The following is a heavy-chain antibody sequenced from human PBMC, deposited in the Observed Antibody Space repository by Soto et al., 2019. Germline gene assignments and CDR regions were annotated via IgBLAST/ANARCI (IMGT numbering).Heavy chain of an antibody. CDR3: ARLPGFSARHFEY. V-gene: IGHV4-39*01. D-gene: IGHD3-3*01. CDR2: VYSHGDK. CDR1: GVSLRSPSYF. J-gene: IGHJ4*02. Sequence: SLTRSLTCTVSGVSLRSPSYFWGWVRQPPGKGLEWIAAVYSHGDKYYNPSLNSRVSISVYTSANRFSLTLTSLTAADTAVYYCARLPGFSARHFEYCRQVTMVPVSS.